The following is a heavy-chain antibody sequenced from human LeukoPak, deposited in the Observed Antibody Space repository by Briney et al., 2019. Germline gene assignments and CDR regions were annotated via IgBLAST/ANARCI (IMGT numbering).Heavy chain of an antibody. Sequence: GGSLRLSCAASGFXFSNYAISWVRQAPGKGLEWVSAISGSGGTTYYADSVKGRFTISRDNSKNTLFLQMNNLRAEDTAVYYCAKDQRDGDYGNFDYWGQGTLVTVSS. V-gene: IGHV3-23*01. D-gene: IGHD4-17*01. J-gene: IGHJ4*02. CDR3: AKDQRDGDYGNFDY. CDR1: GFXFSNYA. CDR2: ISGSGGTT.